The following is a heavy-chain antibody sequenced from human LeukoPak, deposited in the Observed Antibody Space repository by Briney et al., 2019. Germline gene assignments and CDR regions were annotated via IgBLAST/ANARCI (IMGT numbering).Heavy chain of an antibody. D-gene: IGHD3-3*01. V-gene: IGHV3-23*01. CDR2: ISGSGGST. CDR1: GFTFSSYG. Sequence: GGSLRLYCAASGFTFSSYGMSWVRQAPGKGLEWVSGISGSGGSTYYADSVKGRFTISRDNSKNTLYLQMNSLRAEDTAVYYCAKRGSGYNHFDYWGQGTLVTVSS. J-gene: IGHJ4*02. CDR3: AKRGSGYNHFDY.